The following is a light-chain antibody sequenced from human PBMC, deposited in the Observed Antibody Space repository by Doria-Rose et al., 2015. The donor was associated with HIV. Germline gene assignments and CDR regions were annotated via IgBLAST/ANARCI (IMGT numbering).Light chain of an antibody. CDR3: QQYGTSRGT. V-gene: IGKV3-20*01. J-gene: IGKJ5*01. CDR2: DAS. CDR1: QRVKSSY. Sequence: TQSPGTLSLSPGERATLSCRASQRVKSSYLAWYQQKPGQAPRLLIYDASTRATGIPDMFSGSGSGTDCTLTISRLEPEDVAVYYCQQYGTSRGTFGQGTRLEIK.